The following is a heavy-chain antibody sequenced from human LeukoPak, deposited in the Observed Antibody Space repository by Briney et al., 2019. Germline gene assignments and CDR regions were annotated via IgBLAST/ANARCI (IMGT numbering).Heavy chain of an antibody. CDR2: ISNDGGGT. CDR1: GFTVSSNY. Sequence: PGGSLRLSCAASGFTVSSNYMSWVRQAPGKGLEWVLAISNDGGGTTYADFVKGRFSVSRDNSKNTLFLQMNSLRAEDTALYYCAKGSSGYFFDLWGQGTLVTVSS. CDR3: AKGSSGYFFDL. V-gene: IGHV3-23*01. D-gene: IGHD3-22*01. J-gene: IGHJ4*02.